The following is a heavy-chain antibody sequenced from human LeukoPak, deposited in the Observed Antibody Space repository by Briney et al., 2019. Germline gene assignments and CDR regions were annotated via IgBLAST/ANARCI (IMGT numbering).Heavy chain of an antibody. CDR1: GASITSAHYY. J-gene: IGHJ3*02. CDR2: IHYNGDT. CDR3: AREDYGDYYSGPFDI. D-gene: IGHD4-17*01. Sequence: TLSLTCTVSGASITSAHYYWSWIREHPGKGLEWIGYIHYNGDTFYNPSLKSRVTISLDTPKNQFTLRLSSVKAADTAVYHCAREDYGDYYSGPFDIWGQGTMVTVSS. V-gene: IGHV4-31*03.